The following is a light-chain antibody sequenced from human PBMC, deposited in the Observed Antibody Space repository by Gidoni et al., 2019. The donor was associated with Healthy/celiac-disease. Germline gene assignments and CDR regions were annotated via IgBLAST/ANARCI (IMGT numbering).Light chain of an antibody. J-gene: IGLJ3*02. CDR1: SSNIGAGYD. CDR2: GNK. Sequence: QSVLTPPPSVSGAPGQRVTISCSGSSSNIGAGYDVHWYQQLPGTAPKLLIYGNKNRPSGVPDRFSGSKSATSASLAITGLQAEDEAVYHCQAYDSTLSGSVFGGGTKLTVL. V-gene: IGLV1-40*01. CDR3: QAYDSTLSGSV.